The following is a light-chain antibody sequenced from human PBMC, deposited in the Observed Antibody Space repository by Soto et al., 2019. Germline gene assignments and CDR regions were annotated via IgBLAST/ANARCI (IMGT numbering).Light chain of an antibody. CDR3: CSYGGSYTLV. CDR2: DVS. CDR1: SSDVGGYNY. J-gene: IGLJ3*02. V-gene: IGLV2-11*01. Sequence: QSALTQPRSVSGSPGQSVTISCTGTSSDVGGYNYVSWYQQHPGKAPKLMIYDVSKRLSGVPDRFSGSESGNTASLTISGLQAEDEADYYCCSYGGSYTLVFGGGTKLTVL.